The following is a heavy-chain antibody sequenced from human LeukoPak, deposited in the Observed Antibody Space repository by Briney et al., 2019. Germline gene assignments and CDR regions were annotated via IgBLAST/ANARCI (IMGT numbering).Heavy chain of an antibody. D-gene: IGHD3-10*01. Sequence: GGSLRLSCAASGFTFSSYWMSWVRQAPGKGLEWVANIKQDGSEKYYVDSVKGRFTISRDNAKNSLYLQMNSLRAEDTAVYYCARDRVTMVRGVNYYFDHWGQGTLVTVSS. CDR3: ARDRVTMVRGVNYYFDH. J-gene: IGHJ4*02. CDR2: IKQDGSEK. V-gene: IGHV3-7*05. CDR1: GFTFSSYW.